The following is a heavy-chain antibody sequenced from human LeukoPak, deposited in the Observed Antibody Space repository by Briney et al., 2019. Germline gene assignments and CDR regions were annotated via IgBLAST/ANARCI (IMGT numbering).Heavy chain of an antibody. CDR2: ISSSSSTI. V-gene: IGHV3-48*04. D-gene: IGHD2/OR15-2a*01. Sequence: GRSLRLSCAASGFTFSSYSMNWVRQAPGKGLEWVSYISSSSSTIYYADSVKGRFAISRDNAKNSLYLQMNSLRAEDTAVYYCARDLLRRQEAYWGQGTLVTVSS. CDR3: ARDLLRRQEAY. CDR1: GFTFSSYS. J-gene: IGHJ4*02.